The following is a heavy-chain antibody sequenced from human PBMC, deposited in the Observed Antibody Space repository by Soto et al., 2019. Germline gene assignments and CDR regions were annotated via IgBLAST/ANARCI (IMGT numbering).Heavy chain of an antibody. CDR1: GDSVSSNNAA. CDR3: ARTVGWLDP. V-gene: IGHV6-1*01. CDR2: TYYRSKWYK. J-gene: IGHJ5*02. D-gene: IGHD2-15*01. Sequence: QVQLQQSGPGLVKPSQTLSLTCAISGDSVSSNNAAWNWIRQSPSRGLEWLGRTYYRSKWYKEYAPSVRSRITINPDTSKNQFSLQLNSVSPEDTAVYYCARTVGWLDPWGQGTLVTVSS.